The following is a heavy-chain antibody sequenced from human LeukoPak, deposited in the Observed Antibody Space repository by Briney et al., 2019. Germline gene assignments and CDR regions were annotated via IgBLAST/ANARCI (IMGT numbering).Heavy chain of an antibody. J-gene: IGHJ5*02. CDR3: AREGDIVVVPAAGHNWFDP. CDR1: RYTFTGYY. V-gene: IGHV1-2*02. CDR2: INPNSGGT. D-gene: IGHD2-2*01. Sequence: GASVKVSCKASRYTFTGYYMHWVGQAPGQGVEWMGWINPNSGGTNYAQKFQGRVTMTRDTSISTAYMELSRLRSDDTAVYYCAREGDIVVVPAAGHNWFDPWGQGTLVTVSS.